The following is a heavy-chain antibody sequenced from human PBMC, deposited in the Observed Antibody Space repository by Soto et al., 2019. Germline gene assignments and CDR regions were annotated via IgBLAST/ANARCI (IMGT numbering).Heavy chain of an antibody. J-gene: IGHJ6*02. CDR2: IKEDGSET. Sequence: LGGSLRLSCAASGFTFANSWMAWVRQAPGKGLEWVANIKEDGSETYYVDSLRGRFAISRDNAKNSLYLQMNSLRAEDTAVYYCARAWRLDVWGQGTTVTVSS. V-gene: IGHV3-7*01. CDR3: ARAWRLDV. CDR1: GFTFANSW.